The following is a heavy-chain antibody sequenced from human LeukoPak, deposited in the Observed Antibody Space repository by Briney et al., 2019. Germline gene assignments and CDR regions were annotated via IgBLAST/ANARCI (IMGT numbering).Heavy chain of an antibody. J-gene: IGHJ5*02. CDR3: ARGGESSGWLMGAGDWFDP. Sequence: SETLSLTCTVSGGSISSSSYYWGWIRQPPGKGLEWIGSIYYSGSTYYNPSLKSRVTISVDTSKNQFSLKLSSVTAADTAVYYCARGGESSGWLMGAGDWFDPWGQGTLVTVSS. CDR1: GGSISSSSYY. V-gene: IGHV4-39*07. CDR2: IYYSGST. D-gene: IGHD6-19*01.